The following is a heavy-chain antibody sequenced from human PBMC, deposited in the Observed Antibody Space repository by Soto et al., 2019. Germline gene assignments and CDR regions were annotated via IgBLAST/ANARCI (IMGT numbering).Heavy chain of an antibody. V-gene: IGHV4-61*01. J-gene: IGHJ4*02. CDR1: GGSVSSVSYY. CDR2: IYYSGSN. D-gene: IGHD6-19*01. CDR3: ARVRRYGIALAGTFDX. Sequence: SETLSLTCTVSGGSVSSVSYYWSWIRQPPGKGLEWIGYIYYSGSNNCNPSLKSRVTISVDTSKNQFSLKLSSVTAADTAVYYCARVRRYGIALAGTFDXWGQRTLVTVSX.